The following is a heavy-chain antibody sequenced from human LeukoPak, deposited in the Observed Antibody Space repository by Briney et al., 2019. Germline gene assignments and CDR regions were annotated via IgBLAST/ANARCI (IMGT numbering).Heavy chain of an antibody. CDR2: IYYSGST. CDR1: GGSISSSSYY. D-gene: IGHD3-22*01. Sequence: PSETLSLTCTVSGGSISSSSYYWGWIRQPPGKGLEWIGSIYYSGSTYYNPSLKSRVTISVDTSKNQFSLKLSSVTAADTAVYYCARGRTRYYDSSGYYPPWGQGTLVTVSS. J-gene: IGHJ4*02. V-gene: IGHV4-39*07. CDR3: ARGRTRYYDSSGYYPP.